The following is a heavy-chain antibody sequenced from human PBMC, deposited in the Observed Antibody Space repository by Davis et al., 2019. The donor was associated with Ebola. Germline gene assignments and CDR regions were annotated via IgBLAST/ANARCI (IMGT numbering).Heavy chain of an antibody. CDR3: TTTVTDFDY. CDR2: ISGSGGNT. Sequence: GGSLRLSCAASGFTFSSYWMNWVRQAPGKGLEWVSAISGSGGNTYYADSVKGRFTISRDNSKNTLYLQMNSLKTEDTAVYYCTTTVTDFDYWGQGTLVTVSS. D-gene: IGHD4-17*01. J-gene: IGHJ4*02. V-gene: IGHV3-23*01. CDR1: GFTFSSYW.